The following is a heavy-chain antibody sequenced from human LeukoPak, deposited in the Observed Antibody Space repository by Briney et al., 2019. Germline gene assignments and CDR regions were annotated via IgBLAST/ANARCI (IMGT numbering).Heavy chain of an antibody. V-gene: IGHV3-23*01. D-gene: IGHD6-19*01. CDR3: AREISSGWYRDVFDI. CDR2: VSPNGETA. J-gene: IGHJ3*02. CDR1: GFIFRNYG. Sequence: GGSLRLSCAASGFIFRNYGMNWVRQPPGKGLEWVSGVSPNGETAYYADSVKGRFTISRDNSKNTLYLQMNSLRAEDTAVYYCAREISSGWYRDVFDIWGQGTMVTVSS.